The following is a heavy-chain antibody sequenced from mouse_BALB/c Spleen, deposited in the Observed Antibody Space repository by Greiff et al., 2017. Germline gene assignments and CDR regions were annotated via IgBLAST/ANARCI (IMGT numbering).Heavy chain of an antibody. J-gene: IGHJ1*01. CDR1: GYTFTSYT. Sequence: QVQLKQSGAELARPGASVKMSCKASGYTFTSYTMHWVKQRPGQGLEWIGYINPSSGYTNYNQKFKDKATLTADKSSSTAYMQLSSLTSEDSAVYYCARGGAYWYFDVWGAGTTVTVSS. V-gene: IGHV1-4*01. CDR3: ARGGAYWYFDV. CDR2: INPSSGYT. D-gene: IGHD3-1*01.